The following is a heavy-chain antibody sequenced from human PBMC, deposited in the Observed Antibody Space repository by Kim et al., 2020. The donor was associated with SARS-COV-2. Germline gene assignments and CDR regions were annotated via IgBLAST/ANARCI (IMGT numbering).Heavy chain of an antibody. D-gene: IGHD5-18*01. V-gene: IGHV3-7*04. CDR3: ARAGCNHGLDF. J-gene: IGHJ4*02. Sequence: GGSLRLSRTASGFSFSRYWMSWVRQAPGKGLEWVANIKTDGTETYYVDSLRGRFTISRDNAKNSIYLQMNSLSDDDTAVYYCARAGCNHGLDFWGQGTL. CDR2: IKTDGTET. CDR1: GFSFSRYW.